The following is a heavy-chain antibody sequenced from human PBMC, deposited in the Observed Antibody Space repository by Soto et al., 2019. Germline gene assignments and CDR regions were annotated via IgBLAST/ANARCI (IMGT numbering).Heavy chain of an antibody. V-gene: IGHV1-46*01. CDR2: INPSGGST. D-gene: IGHD3-10*01. CDR3: ARDKVGGYYGSRYYYGMDV. Sequence: ASLKVSCKASGYTFTSYYMHWVRQAPGQGLEGMGIINPSGGSTSYAQKFQGRVTMTRDTSTSTVYMELSSLRSEDTAVYYCARDKVGGYYGSRYYYGMDVWGQGTTVTVSS. CDR1: GYTFTSYY. J-gene: IGHJ6*02.